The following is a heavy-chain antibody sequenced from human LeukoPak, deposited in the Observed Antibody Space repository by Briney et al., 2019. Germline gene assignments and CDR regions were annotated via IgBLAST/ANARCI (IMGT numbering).Heavy chain of an antibody. J-gene: IGHJ4*02. D-gene: IGHD2-21*01. CDR1: GGSISSGDDY. CDR2: LHYSGST. V-gene: IGHV4-31*03. Sequence: SETLSLTCTVSGGSISSGDDYWSWIRQHPGKGLEWIGSLHYSGSTYYNPSLRSRLTISVDTSKSQFALRLSSVTAADTAVYYCARCGGHGSSFFDYWGQGTLVSVSS. CDR3: ARCGGHGSSFFDY.